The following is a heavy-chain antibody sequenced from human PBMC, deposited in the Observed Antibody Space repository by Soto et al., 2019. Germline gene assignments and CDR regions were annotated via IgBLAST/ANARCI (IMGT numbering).Heavy chain of an antibody. Sequence: ASVKVSCKASGGTFSSYAISWVRQAPGQGLEWMGGIIPILGIANYAQKFQGRVTITADKSTSTAYMELSSLRSEVTAVYYCARDGSGSDYYYYGMDVWGQGTTVTVSS. CDR3: ARDGSGSDYYYYGMDV. CDR2: IIPILGIA. CDR1: GGTFSSYA. D-gene: IGHD3-10*01. V-gene: IGHV1-69*10. J-gene: IGHJ6*02.